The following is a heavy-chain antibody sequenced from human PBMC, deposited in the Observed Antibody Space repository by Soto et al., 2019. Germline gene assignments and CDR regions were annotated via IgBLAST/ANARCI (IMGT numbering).Heavy chain of an antibody. D-gene: IGHD3-3*01. Sequence: GGSLRLSCAASGFTFDDYGMSWVRQAPGKGLEWVSGINWIGGSTVYADSVKGRFTISRDNAKNSLYLQMNSLRAEDTAVYYCARDRVLRFLEWLPYYGMDVWGQGTTVTVS. CDR1: GFTFDDYG. V-gene: IGHV3-20*04. CDR3: ARDRVLRFLEWLPYYGMDV. CDR2: INWIGGST. J-gene: IGHJ6*02.